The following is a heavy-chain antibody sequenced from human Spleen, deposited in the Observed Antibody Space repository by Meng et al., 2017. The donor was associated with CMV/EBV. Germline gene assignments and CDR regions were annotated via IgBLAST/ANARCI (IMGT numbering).Heavy chain of an antibody. J-gene: IGHJ4*02. CDR3: ARDPTYCSSTSCYTGDY. Sequence: GESLKISCAASGFTFSSYSMNWVRQAPGKGLEWVSSISSSSSYIYYADSVKGRFTISRDNAKNSLYLQMNSLRAEDTAAYYCARDPTYCSSTSCYTGDYWGQGTLVTVSS. D-gene: IGHD2-2*02. CDR1: GFTFSSYS. V-gene: IGHV3-21*01. CDR2: ISSSSSYI.